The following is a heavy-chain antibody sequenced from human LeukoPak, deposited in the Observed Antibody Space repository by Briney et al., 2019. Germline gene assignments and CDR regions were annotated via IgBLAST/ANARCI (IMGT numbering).Heavy chain of an antibody. J-gene: IGHJ4*02. D-gene: IGHD6-6*01. CDR1: GYTFTGYY. V-gene: IGHV1-2*02. Sequence: ASVKVSCKASGYTFTGYYMHWVRQAPGQGLEWMGWIYPNSGGTNYAQKFEGRVTMTRDTSISTADMELSSLTSEDTAVYYCARGHSSLRLYYFDYWGQGTLVTVSS. CDR2: IYPNSGGT. CDR3: ARGHSSLRLYYFDY.